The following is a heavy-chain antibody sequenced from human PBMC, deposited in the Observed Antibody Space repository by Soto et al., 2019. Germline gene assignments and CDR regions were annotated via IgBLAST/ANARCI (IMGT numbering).Heavy chain of an antibody. V-gene: IGHV1-2*04. Sequence: ASVKVSCKASGYTFTGYYMHWVRQAPGQGLEWMGWINPNSGGTNYAQKFQGWVTMTRDTSISTAYMELSRLRSDDTAVYYCAGGGIAADRDYYYGMDVWGQGTTVTVSS. CDR2: INPNSGGT. CDR1: GYTFTGYY. D-gene: IGHD6-13*01. CDR3: AGGGIAADRDYYYGMDV. J-gene: IGHJ6*02.